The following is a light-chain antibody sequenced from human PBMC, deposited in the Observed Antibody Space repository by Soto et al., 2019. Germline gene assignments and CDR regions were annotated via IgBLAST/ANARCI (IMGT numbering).Light chain of an antibody. Sequence: EIVMTQSPTTLSVSPGERATLSCRASRYVAASYIAWYQQKGGQAPRLLIYGASSRATDIPDRFSGRGSGTDFTLTINRLEPEDFAVYYCQQYGNSPITFGQGTRLEI. CDR2: GAS. J-gene: IGKJ5*01. CDR1: RYVAASY. CDR3: QQYGNSPIT. V-gene: IGKV3-20*01.